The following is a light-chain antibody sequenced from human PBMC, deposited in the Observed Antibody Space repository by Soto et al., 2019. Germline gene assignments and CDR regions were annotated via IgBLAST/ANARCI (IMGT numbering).Light chain of an antibody. CDR1: QSLVHSDGNTY. J-gene: IGKJ4*01. Sequence: DIVMTQTPLSSPVTLGQAASISCRSSQSLVHSDGNTYLSWYQQRPGQPPRLLIYKVSDRFSGIPARFSGSGSGTEFTLTINSLQSEDSAVYYCQQYHTWPVTFGGGTKVDIK. CDR3: QQYHTWPVT. V-gene: IGKV2-24*01. CDR2: KVS.